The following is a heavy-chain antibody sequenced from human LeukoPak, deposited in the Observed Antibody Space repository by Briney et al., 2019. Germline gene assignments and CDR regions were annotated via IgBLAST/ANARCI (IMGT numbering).Heavy chain of an antibody. CDR3: ARGKDGYNLDY. Sequence: SETLSLTCTVSGGSISSSSYYWGWIRQPPGKGLEWIGSMYYSGNTYYNPSLKSRGTISVDTSKNQFSLKLSSVTAADTAVYYCARGKDGYNLDYWGQGTLVTVSS. D-gene: IGHD5-24*01. V-gene: IGHV4-39*01. J-gene: IGHJ4*02. CDR1: GGSISSSSYY. CDR2: MYYSGNT.